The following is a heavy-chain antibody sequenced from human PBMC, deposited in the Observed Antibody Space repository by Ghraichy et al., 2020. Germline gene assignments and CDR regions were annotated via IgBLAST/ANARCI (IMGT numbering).Heavy chain of an antibody. Sequence: SETQSLTCTVSGGSINTYYWNWVRQPPGRGLEWIGYIYDDGSTNYNPSLKSRVSISVDTSKKQLPLELTSVTAADTAVYYCARALQGGWYTPFDYWGQGILVTVSS. J-gene: IGHJ4*02. V-gene: IGHV4-59*01. CDR1: GGSINTYY. CDR2: IYDDGST. D-gene: IGHD6-19*01. CDR3: ARALQGGWYTPFDY.